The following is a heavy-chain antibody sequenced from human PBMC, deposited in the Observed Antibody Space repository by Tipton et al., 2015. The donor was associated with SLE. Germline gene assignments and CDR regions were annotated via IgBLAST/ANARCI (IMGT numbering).Heavy chain of an antibody. CDR3: VRLVSGRCTNNACFLHWYFDL. CDR1: GGSISTSY. V-gene: IGHV4-59*08. J-gene: IGHJ2*01. CDR2: IYSRGSS. D-gene: IGHD2-8*01. Sequence: TLSLTCTVSGGSISTSYWSWIRQPTGRGLEWLGFIYSRGSSSYNPSLQNRVTISLDTSRNQFSLELKSVTAADTAVYYCVRLVSGRCTNNACFLHWYFDLWGRGTLLTVSS.